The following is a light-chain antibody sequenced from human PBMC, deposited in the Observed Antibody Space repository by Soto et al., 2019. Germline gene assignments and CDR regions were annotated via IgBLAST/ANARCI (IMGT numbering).Light chain of an antibody. CDR3: AAWDDSLNGPWV. CDR2: RNN. J-gene: IGLJ3*02. V-gene: IGLV1-44*01. CDR1: SSNIGSNT. Sequence: QSVLTQPPSASGTPGQRVTISCSGSSSNIGSNTVNWYQQLPGTAPKLLIYRNNQRPSGVPDRFSGSKSGTSASLAISGLQAADEAAYYCAAWDDSLNGPWVFGGGTKLTVL.